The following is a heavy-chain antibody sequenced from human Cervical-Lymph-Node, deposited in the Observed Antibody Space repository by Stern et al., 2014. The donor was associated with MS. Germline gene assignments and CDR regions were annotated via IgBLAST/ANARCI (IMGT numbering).Heavy chain of an antibody. CDR3: ARTPEFWSYYFDY. J-gene: IGHJ4*02. D-gene: IGHD3-3*01. CDR2: IWYDGSNK. CDR1: GFTFSSYG. Sequence: VQLEESGGGVVQPGRSLRLFCAASGFTFSSYGMHWVRQAPGKGLEWVAVIWYDGSNKYYADSVKGRFTISRDNSKNTLYLQMNSLRAEDTAVYYCARTPEFWSYYFDYWGQGTLVTVSS. V-gene: IGHV3-33*01.